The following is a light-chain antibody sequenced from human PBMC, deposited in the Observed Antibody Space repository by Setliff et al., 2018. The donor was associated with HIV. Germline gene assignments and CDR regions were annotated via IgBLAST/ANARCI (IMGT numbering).Light chain of an antibody. Sequence: QSALAQPASVSGSPGQSITISCTGTSSDIGAYNYVSWYQQHPGKAPKLMIYEVSNRPSGVSNRFSGSKSGNTAALTISGLQAEDEADYYCTSYTSRFTYGVGTGTKV. CDR3: TSYTSRFTYG. CDR1: SSDIGAYNY. J-gene: IGLJ1*01. CDR2: EVS. V-gene: IGLV2-14*01.